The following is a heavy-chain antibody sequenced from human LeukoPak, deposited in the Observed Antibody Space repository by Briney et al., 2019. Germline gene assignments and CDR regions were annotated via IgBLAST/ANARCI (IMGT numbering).Heavy chain of an antibody. Sequence: ASVKVSCKASGYTFTNYGLSWVRQAPGQGLEWMGSINPQNGDTIYAQNLQDRVTMTTDTSTGTAYMELGSLRFDDTAVYYCAREIGFDYWGQGTLVTVSS. CDR1: GYTFTNYG. V-gene: IGHV1-18*01. CDR3: AREIGFDY. J-gene: IGHJ4*02. CDR2: INPQNGDT.